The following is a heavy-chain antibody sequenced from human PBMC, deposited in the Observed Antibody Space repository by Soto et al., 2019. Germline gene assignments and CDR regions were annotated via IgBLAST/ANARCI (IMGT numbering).Heavy chain of an antibody. Sequence: GGSLRLSCAASGFTFSNAWMSWVRQAPGKGLEWVGRIKSKTDGGTTDYAAPVKGRFTISRDDSKNTLYLQMNSLKTEDTAVYYCTTHPTVNTWGYYYGMDVWGQGTTVTVSS. CDR3: TTHPTVNTWGYYYGMDV. V-gene: IGHV3-15*01. D-gene: IGHD4-17*01. CDR1: GFTFSNAW. J-gene: IGHJ6*02. CDR2: IKSKTDGGTT.